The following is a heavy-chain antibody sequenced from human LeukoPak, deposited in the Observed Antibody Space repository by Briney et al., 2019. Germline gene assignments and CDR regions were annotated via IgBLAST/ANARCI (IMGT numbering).Heavy chain of an antibody. CDR2: IDAEDGET. Sequence: ASVKVSCKASGYTFTDCYMHWVKYAPGKGLEWMGRIDAEDGETIYAEKFQGRVTIRADTSTDTAYMELTSLRSEDTAVYYCTTDRVDRSFDLWGKGTAVSVSS. J-gene: IGHJ6*04. CDR3: TTDRVDRSFDL. CDR1: GYTFTDCY. V-gene: IGHV1-69-2*01. D-gene: IGHD3-10*01.